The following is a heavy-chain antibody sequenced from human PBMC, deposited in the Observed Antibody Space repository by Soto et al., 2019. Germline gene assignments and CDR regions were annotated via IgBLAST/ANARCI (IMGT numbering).Heavy chain of an antibody. Sequence: GGSLRLSCAASGFTFDDYAMHWARQAPGKGLEWVSGISWLSGNTHYADSVKGRFTISRDNAKNSLYLQINSLRDEDTALYYCAKAGRGYSYGHGFDHWGQGTLVTVSS. V-gene: IGHV3-9*01. D-gene: IGHD5-18*01. CDR1: GFTFDDYA. J-gene: IGHJ4*02. CDR2: ISWLSGNT. CDR3: AKAGRGYSYGHGFDH.